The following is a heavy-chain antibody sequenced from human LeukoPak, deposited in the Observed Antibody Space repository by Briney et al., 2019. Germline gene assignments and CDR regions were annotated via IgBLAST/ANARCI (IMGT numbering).Heavy chain of an antibody. V-gene: IGHV3-7*02. D-gene: IGHD2-21*02. CDR3: ARGGAYCGGDCYLDY. CDR2: IKQDGSEK. CDR1: GFTFSFYW. Sequence: GGSLRLSCAASGFTFSFYWMGWVRQAPGKGLEWVANIKQDGSEKYYVDSARGRFTISRDNAKNTLYLQMNSLRAEDTAVYYCARGGAYCGGDCYLDYWGQGTLVTVSS. J-gene: IGHJ4*02.